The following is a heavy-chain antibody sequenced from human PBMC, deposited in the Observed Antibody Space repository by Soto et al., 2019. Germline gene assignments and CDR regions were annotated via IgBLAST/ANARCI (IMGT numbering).Heavy chain of an antibody. D-gene: IGHD3-22*01. V-gene: IGHV3-21*01. CDR3: ARDLFFYMVIRGTSSTLFHF. CDR2: ISSSSSYI. J-gene: IGHJ6*01. Sequence: GRALRLSRGGSGFIPSSYSKNLVRHAPGKGMEWVSSISSSSSYIYYADSVKGRFTISRDNAKNSLYLQMNSLRAEDTAVYYCARDLFFYMVIRGTSSTLFHFWGQ. CDR1: GFIPSSYS.